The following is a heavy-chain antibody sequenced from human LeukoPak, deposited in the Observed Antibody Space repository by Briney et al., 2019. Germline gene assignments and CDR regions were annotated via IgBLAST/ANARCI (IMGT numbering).Heavy chain of an antibody. CDR1: GYTLTELS. CDR2: FDPEDGET. CDR3: ATDLRDDSSGYYSPDFDY. V-gene: IGHV1-24*01. J-gene: IGHJ4*02. Sequence: ASVKVSCKVSGYTLTELSMHWVRQAPGKGLEWMGGFDPEDGETIYAQKFQGRVTMTEDTSTDTAYMELSSLRSEDTAAYYCATDLRDDSSGYYSPDFDYWGQGTLVTVSS. D-gene: IGHD3-22*01.